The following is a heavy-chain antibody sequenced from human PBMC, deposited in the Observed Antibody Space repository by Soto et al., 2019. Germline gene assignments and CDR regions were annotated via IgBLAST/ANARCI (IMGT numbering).Heavy chain of an antibody. CDR2: IT. CDR1: GGSISNSPYY. J-gene: IGHJ4*02. CDR3: ARPGYGGYGVDY. D-gene: IGHD4-17*01. V-gene: IGHV4-39*01. Sequence: KTSETLSLTCTVSGGSISNSPYYWVWIRQPPGKGLEWIGSITHYNTSLKSRIPISVDTSKNQFSLKLSSVTAADTAVYYCARPGYGGYGVDYWGLGTLVTVSS.